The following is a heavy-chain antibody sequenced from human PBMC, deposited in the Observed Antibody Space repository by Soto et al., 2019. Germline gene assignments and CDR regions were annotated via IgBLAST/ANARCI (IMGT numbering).Heavy chain of an antibody. V-gene: IGHV3-33*01. J-gene: IGHJ4*02. D-gene: IGHD3-3*01. CDR2: IWYDGSNK. CDR3: ATGSGSHLYFED. CDR1: GFTFSIYG. Sequence: GGSLRLSCAASGFTFSIYGMHWVRQAPGKGLEWVAVIWYDGSNKYYADSVKGRFTISRDNSKNTLYLQMNSLRAEDTAVYYCATGSGSHLYFEDWGQGTLVTVSS.